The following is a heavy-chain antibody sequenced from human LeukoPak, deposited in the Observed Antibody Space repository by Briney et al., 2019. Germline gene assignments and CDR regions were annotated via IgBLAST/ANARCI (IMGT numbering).Heavy chain of an antibody. CDR2: IYYSGST. CDR1: GGSISSYY. Sequence: SSETLSLTCTVSGGSISSYYWSWIRQPPGKGLEWLGYIYYSGSTNYNPSLKSRVTISVDTSKNQFSLKLSSVTAADTAVYYCARDRLVTTGYYYYYMDVWGKGTTVTVSS. CDR3: ARDRLVTTGYYYYYMDV. J-gene: IGHJ6*03. V-gene: IGHV4-59*01. D-gene: IGHD4-17*01.